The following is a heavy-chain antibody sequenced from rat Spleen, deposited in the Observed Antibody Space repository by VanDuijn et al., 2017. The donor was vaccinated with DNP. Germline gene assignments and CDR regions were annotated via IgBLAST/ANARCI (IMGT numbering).Heavy chain of an antibody. CDR2: IGSPAYAP. CDR1: GFTFSAYY. D-gene: IGHD5-1*01. J-gene: IGHJ4*01. V-gene: IGHV5-27*01. Sequence: EVQLVESGGGLVHPGRSLKLSCAASGFTFSAYYMAWVRQAPAKGLEWVAYIGSPAYAPYYTDSVKGRFAISRDNAKSTLYLQMNSLRSEDTATYYCVTIPGSYAMDDWGQGASVTVSS. CDR3: VTIPGSYAMDD.